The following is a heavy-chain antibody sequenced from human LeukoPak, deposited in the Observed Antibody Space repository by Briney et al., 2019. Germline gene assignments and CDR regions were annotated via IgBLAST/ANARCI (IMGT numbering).Heavy chain of an antibody. CDR1: GFTFSSYW. J-gene: IGHJ4*02. CDR2: INPGGSSI. D-gene: IGHD4-17*01. CDR3: AIFSTVTRAFDF. V-gene: IGHV3-74*01. Sequence: GGSLRPSCAASGFTFSSYWMHWVRQVPGKGLVWVARINPGGSSITYADSVKGRFTISRDNAKNTLYLQMNSLRAEDTAVYYCAIFSTVTRAFDFWGQGTLVTVSS.